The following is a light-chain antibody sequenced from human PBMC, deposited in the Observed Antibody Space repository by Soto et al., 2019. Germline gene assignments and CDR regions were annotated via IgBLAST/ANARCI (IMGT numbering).Light chain of an antibody. CDR3: QQYHNWPVT. Sequence: EIVMTQSRATLSVSPGERVTLSCRASQSVSTRLAWYQHKPGQSPRLLISGATTGATGIPPRFSASGSGTDFTLTVNSLQSEDIAVYYCQQYHNWPVTFGGGTKVDIK. CDR1: QSVSTR. J-gene: IGKJ4*01. CDR2: GAT. V-gene: IGKV3-15*01.